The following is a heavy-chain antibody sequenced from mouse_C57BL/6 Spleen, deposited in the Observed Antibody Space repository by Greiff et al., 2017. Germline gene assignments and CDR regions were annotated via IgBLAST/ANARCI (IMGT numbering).Heavy chain of an antibody. CDR2: INPNNGGT. Sequence: EVQLQQSGPELVKPGASVKISCKASGYTFTDYYINWVKQSHGKSLEWIGDINPNNGGTSYNQKFKGKATLTVDKSSSTAYMELRSLTSEDSAVYYCAREGTWFAYWGQGTLVTVSA. D-gene: IGHD3-3*01. CDR3: AREGTWFAY. CDR1: GYTFTDYY. V-gene: IGHV1-26*01. J-gene: IGHJ3*01.